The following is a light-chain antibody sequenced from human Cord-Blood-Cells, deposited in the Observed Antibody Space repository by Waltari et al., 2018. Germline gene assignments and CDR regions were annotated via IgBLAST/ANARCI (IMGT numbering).Light chain of an antibody. J-gene: IGLJ1*01. Sequence: QSALTQPASVSGSPGQSITLSCTGTSSDVGSYNLVSWYQQHRGKAPKLMIYEGSKRPSGVSNRFSGSKSGNTASLTISGLQAEDEADYYCCSYAGSSTLYVFGTGTKVTVL. CDR2: EGS. CDR3: CSYAGSSTLYV. CDR1: SSDVGSYNL. V-gene: IGLV2-23*01.